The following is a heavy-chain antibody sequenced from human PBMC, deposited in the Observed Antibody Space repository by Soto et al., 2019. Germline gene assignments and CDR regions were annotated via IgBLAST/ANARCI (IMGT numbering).Heavy chain of an antibody. Sequence: EVQLVESGGGLVQPGGSLRLSCAASGFTFSSYWMHWVRQAPGKGLVWVSRINSDGRSTSYADSVKGRFTISRDNAKNTLYLQTNSLRAEDTAVYYSASYYGSGIYHPKYWGQGTLVTVAS. D-gene: IGHD3-10*01. CDR3: ASYYGSGIYHPKY. CDR1: GFTFSSYW. CDR2: INSDGRST. J-gene: IGHJ4*02. V-gene: IGHV3-74*01.